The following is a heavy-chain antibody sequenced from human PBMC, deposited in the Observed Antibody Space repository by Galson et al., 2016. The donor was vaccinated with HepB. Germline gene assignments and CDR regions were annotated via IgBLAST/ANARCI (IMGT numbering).Heavy chain of an antibody. CDR2: MYSGGVP. J-gene: IGHJ4*02. D-gene: IGHD1/OR15-1a*01. V-gene: IGHV3-66*01. CDR3: ATHPEHPHGSS. Sequence: SLRLSCAVSGFTVNNNYVSWVRQAPGKGLEGVSVMYSGGVPNYGDSVKGRATISRDNSKNILYLQLNSLRVEDTGVYYCATHPEHPHGSSGGQGTLVTVSS. CDR1: GFTVNNNY.